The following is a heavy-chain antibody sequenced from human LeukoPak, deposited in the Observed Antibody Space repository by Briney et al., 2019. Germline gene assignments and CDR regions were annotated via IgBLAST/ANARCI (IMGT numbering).Heavy chain of an antibody. J-gene: IGHJ5*02. V-gene: IGHV5-51*01. CDR1: GYSFTSYW. CDR3: ARQRYVDTRKASGGQYGGNWFDP. Sequence: GESLKISCKGSGYSFTSYWIGWVRQMPGKGLEWMGIIYPGDSDTRFSPSFQGQVTISVDKSISTAYLQWSSLKASDTAMYYCARQRYVDTRKASGGQYGGNWFDPWGQGTLVTVSS. CDR2: IYPGDSDT. D-gene: IGHD2-15*01.